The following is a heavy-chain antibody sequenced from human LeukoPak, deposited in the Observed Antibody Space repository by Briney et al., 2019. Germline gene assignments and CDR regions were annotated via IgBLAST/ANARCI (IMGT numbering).Heavy chain of an antibody. CDR2: IYYSGST. Sequence: PSETLSLTCTVSGGSISSYYWSWIRQPPGKGLEWIGYIYYSGSTNYNPSLKSRVTISVDTSKNQFSQKLSSVTAADTAVYYCARHKRGYSGHEKERYGMDVWGQGTTVTVSS. CDR3: ARHKRGYSGHEKERYGMDV. V-gene: IGHV4-59*08. D-gene: IGHD5-12*01. CDR1: GGSISSYY. J-gene: IGHJ6*02.